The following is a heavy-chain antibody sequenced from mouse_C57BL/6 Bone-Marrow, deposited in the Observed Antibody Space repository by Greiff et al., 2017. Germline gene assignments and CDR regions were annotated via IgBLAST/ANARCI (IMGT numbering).Heavy chain of an antibody. Sequence: VQLQQSGAELVKPGASVKMSCKASGYTFTSYWITWVKQRPGQGLEWIGDIYPGSGSTNYNEKFKSKATLKVDTYSSTAYMQLSRLTSEDSAVYYCARPYYSNYWYFDVWGTGTTVTVSS. D-gene: IGHD2-5*01. CDR1: GYTFTSYW. J-gene: IGHJ1*03. V-gene: IGHV1-55*01. CDR2: IYPGSGST. CDR3: ARPYYSNYWYFDV.